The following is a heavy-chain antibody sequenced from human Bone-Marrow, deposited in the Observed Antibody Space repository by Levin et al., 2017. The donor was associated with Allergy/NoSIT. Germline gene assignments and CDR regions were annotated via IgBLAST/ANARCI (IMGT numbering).Heavy chain of an antibody. CDR2: ISWNSGSI. CDR3: AKDFYGDLHYPYY. D-gene: IGHD4-17*01. V-gene: IGHV3-9*01. CDR1: GFTFDDYA. Sequence: SGGSLRLSCAASGFTFDDYAMHWVRQAPGKGLEWVSGISWNSGSIGYADSVKGRFTISRDNAKNSLYLQMNSLRAEDTALYYCAKDFYGDLHYPYYWGQGTLVTVSS. J-gene: IGHJ4*02.